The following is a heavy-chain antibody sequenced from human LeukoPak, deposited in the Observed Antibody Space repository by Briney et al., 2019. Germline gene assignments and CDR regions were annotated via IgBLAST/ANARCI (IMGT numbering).Heavy chain of an antibody. D-gene: IGHD3-10*01. CDR2: LSGNGGNQ. CDR1: GFTFSSYA. V-gene: IGHV3-23*01. CDR3: ARDSNGSGPDFDC. J-gene: IGHJ4*02. Sequence: PGGSLRLSCAASGFTFSSYAMNWVRQAPGKGLEWVSGLSGNGGNQYYADSVKGRFTISRDNSKNTLFLQMNSLRAEDTAIYYCARDSNGSGPDFDCWGQGTLVTVSS.